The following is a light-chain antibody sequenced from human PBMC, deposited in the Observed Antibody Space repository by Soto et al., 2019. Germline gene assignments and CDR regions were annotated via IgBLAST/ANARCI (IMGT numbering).Light chain of an antibody. CDR1: QSIRDNY. V-gene: IGKV3-20*01. Sequence: EIVLTQSPGTLSLSPGDRATLSCRASQSIRDNYLAWYQQKPGQAPGLLIYRVSNRATGIPDRFSGSGSGTDFTLTISRLEPEDFVVYYCQQYGGSPVTFGQGTRLEIK. CDR2: RVS. J-gene: IGKJ5*01. CDR3: QQYGGSPVT.